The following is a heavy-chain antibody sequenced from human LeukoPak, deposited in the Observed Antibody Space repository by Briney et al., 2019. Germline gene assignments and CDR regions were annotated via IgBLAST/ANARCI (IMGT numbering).Heavy chain of an antibody. J-gene: IGHJ4*02. CDR1: GFTFSIYK. D-gene: IGHD2-2*01. V-gene: IGHV3-21*01. Sequence: GGSLRLSCAASGFTFSIYKMNWVRQAPGKGLEWVSSISSSSSYIYYADSVKGRFTISRDNAKNSLYLQMNSLRAEDTAVYYCARVHYQLLPDYWGQGTLVTVSS. CDR2: ISSSSSYI. CDR3: ARVHYQLLPDY.